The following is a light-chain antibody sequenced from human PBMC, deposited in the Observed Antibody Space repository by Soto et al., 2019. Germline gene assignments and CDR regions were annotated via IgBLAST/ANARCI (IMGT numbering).Light chain of an antibody. CDR2: KIS. J-gene: IGKJ1*01. V-gene: IGKV2-24*01. CDR3: LQARHLPWT. CDR1: ESLVHSDGTTY. Sequence: IVMTQTPLSSPVTLGQPASISCRSSESLVHSDGTTYLSWFHLRPGQPPRLLIHKISDRVSVVPDRFSGSGAGAEFTLKISRVEAEDVVIYYCLQARHLPWTFGQGTKVESK.